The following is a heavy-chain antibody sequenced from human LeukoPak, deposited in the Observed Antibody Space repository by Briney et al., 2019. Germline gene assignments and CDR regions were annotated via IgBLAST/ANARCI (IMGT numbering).Heavy chain of an antibody. CDR1: GGSISSYY. V-gene: IGHV4-59*01. Sequence: PTETLSLTCTVSGGSISSYYLSWIRQPPGKGLEWLGYIYYSGSTNYNPSLKSRVTISVDTSKNQFSLKLSSVTAADTAVYYCARGGSYFEPFDYWGQGTLVTVSS. J-gene: IGHJ4*02. D-gene: IGHD1-26*01. CDR2: IYYSGST. CDR3: ARGGSYFEPFDY.